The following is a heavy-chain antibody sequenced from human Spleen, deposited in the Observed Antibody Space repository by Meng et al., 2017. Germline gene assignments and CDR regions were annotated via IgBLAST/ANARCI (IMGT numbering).Heavy chain of an antibody. J-gene: IGHJ4*02. D-gene: IGHD6-19*01. CDR3: ARLSMGFSSGWYFRIDF. V-gene: IGHV3-43D*04. CDR2: ISWEGDRT. CDR1: GFMFDDYA. Sequence: GESLKISCIASGFMFDDYAMHWVRQPPGKGLEWVSLISWEGDRTNYADSVKGRFTISRDNAKNTLYLQMNSLGADDTAVYYCARLSMGFSSGWYFRIDFWGPGTLVTVSS.